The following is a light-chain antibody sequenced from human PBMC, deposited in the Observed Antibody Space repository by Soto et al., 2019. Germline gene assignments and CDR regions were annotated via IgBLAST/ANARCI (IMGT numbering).Light chain of an antibody. CDR2: DAS. CDR1: QSVSSY. V-gene: IGKV3-11*01. J-gene: IGKJ5*01. Sequence: ILLTQSPATLSLSPGERAGVSCRASQSVSSYLAWYQQKPGQAPRLLIYDASNRATGIPARFSGSGSGTDFTLTISSLEPEDFAVYYCQQRSNWPLTFGQGTRLEIK. CDR3: QQRSNWPLT.